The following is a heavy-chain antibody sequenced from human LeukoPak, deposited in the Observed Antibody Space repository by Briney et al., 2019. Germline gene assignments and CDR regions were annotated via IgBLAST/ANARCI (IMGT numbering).Heavy chain of an antibody. CDR3: ARDPNGLNWFDP. D-gene: IGHD4/OR15-4a*01. V-gene: IGHV4-59*01. Sequence: SETLSLTCTVSGGSISSYYWSWIRQPPGKGLERIGYIYYSGSTNYNPFLKSRVTISVDTSKNQFSLKLSSVTAADTAVYYCARDPNGLNWFDPWGQGTLVTVSS. CDR1: GGSISSYY. CDR2: IYYSGST. J-gene: IGHJ5*02.